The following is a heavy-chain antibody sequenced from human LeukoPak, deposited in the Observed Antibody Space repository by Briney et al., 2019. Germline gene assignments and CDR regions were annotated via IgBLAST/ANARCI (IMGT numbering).Heavy chain of an antibody. Sequence: PSQTLSLTCTVSGGSISSGGYYWSWIRQPAGKGLEWIGRVHSSRGSNYNPSLKSRVTMSVDTSKSQVSLKLISVTAADTAVYYCARENWNYGEDFWGQGTLVTVSS. V-gene: IGHV4-61*02. J-gene: IGHJ4*02. CDR1: GGSISSGGYY. CDR2: VHSSRGS. D-gene: IGHD1-7*01. CDR3: ARENWNYGEDF.